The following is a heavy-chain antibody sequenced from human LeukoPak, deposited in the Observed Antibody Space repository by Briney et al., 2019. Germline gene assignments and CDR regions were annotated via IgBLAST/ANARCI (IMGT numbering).Heavy chain of an antibody. V-gene: IGHV3-7*01. Sequence: AGGSLRLSCAASGFTFSSYWMSWVRQAPGKGLEWVANIKQDGSEKYYVDSAKGRFTISRDNAKNSLYLQMNSLRAEDTAVYYCARVGSHYDFWSGYYIYFDYWGQGTLVTVSS. CDR2: IKQDGSEK. D-gene: IGHD3-3*01. J-gene: IGHJ4*02. CDR3: ARVGSHYDFWSGYYIYFDY. CDR1: GFTFSSYW.